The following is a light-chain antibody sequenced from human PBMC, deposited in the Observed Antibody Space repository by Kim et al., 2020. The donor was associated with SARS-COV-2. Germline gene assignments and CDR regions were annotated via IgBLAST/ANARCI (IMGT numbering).Light chain of an antibody. CDR3: QSYNRDNVL. Sequence: GKTVTISCTRSSGSIDDNYVQWYQQRPGGVPTTVIYEDDQRPSGVSDRFSGSIDNSPNSASLTISGLRTEDEADYYCQSYNRDNVLFGGGTQLTVL. CDR2: EDD. V-gene: IGLV6-57*03. J-gene: IGLJ2*01. CDR1: SGSIDDNY.